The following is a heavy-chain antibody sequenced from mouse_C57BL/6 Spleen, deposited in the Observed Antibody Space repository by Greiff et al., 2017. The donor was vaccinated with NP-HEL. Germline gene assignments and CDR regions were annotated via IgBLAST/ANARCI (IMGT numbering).Heavy chain of an antibody. V-gene: IGHV14-2*01. CDR3: ARRDYDYGAFAY. CDR2: IDPEDGET. D-gene: IGHD2-4*01. CDR1: GFTIKDYY. J-gene: IGHJ3*01. Sequence: VQLQQSGAELVKPGASVKLSCTASGFTIKDYYMHWVKQRPEQGLEWIGRIDPEDGETNYAPKFQGKATITADTSSNTAYLQLSSLTSEDSAVYYGARRDYDYGAFAYWGQGTLVTVSA.